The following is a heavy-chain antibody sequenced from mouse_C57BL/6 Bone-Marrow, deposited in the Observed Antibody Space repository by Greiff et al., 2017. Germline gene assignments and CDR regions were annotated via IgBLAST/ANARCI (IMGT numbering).Heavy chain of an antibody. J-gene: IGHJ2*01. CDR2: IHPNSGST. Sequence: QVQLQQPGAELVKPGASVKLSCKASGYTFTSYWMHWVKQRPGQGLEWIGMIHPNSGSTNYNEKFQSKATLTVDTSSSTAYMQLSSLTSEDSAVYYCARPGDPSYYFDYWGQGTTLTVSS. CDR1: GYTFTSYW. CDR3: ARPGDPSYYFDY. D-gene: IGHD3-3*01. V-gene: IGHV1-64*01.